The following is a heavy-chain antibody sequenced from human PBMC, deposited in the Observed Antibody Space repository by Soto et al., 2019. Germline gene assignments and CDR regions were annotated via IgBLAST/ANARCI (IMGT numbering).Heavy chain of an antibody. CDR1: GFTFSSYA. CDR3: ARDGTYYYGSESHDY. Sequence: GGSLRLSCAASGFTFSSYAMHWVRQAPGKGLEWVAVISYDGSNKYYADSVKGRFTISRDNSKNTLYLQMNSLRAEDTAVYYCARDGTYYYGSESHDYWGQGTLVTVSS. D-gene: IGHD3-10*01. J-gene: IGHJ4*02. V-gene: IGHV3-30-3*01. CDR2: ISYDGSNK.